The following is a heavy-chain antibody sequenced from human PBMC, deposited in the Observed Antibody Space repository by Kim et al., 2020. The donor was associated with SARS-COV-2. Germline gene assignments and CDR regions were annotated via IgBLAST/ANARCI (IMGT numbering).Heavy chain of an antibody. J-gene: IGHJ6*02. Sequence: SETLSLTCTVSGGSISSGGYYWSWIRQHPGKGLEWIGYIYYSGSSYYNPSIKSRVTISVDTSKNQFSLKLSSVTAADTAVYYGTRGGIPPGGMDVWGRGT. D-gene: IGHD3-16*01. CDR1: GGSISSGGYY. CDR2: IYYSGSS. CDR3: TRGGIPPGGMDV. V-gene: IGHV4-31*03.